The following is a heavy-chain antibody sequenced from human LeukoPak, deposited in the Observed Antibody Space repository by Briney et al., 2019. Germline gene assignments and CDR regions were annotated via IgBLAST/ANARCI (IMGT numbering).Heavy chain of an antibody. D-gene: IGHD2-2*01. CDR1: GYSISSGYY. Sequence: PSETLSLTCAVSGYSISSGYYWSWIRQPAGKGLEWIGRIYTSGSTNYNPSLKSRVIMSVDTSKNQFSLKLSSVTAADTAVYYCARDVGYCSSTSSSNWFDPWGQGTLVTVSS. CDR3: ARDVGYCSSTSSSNWFDP. CDR2: IYTSGST. J-gene: IGHJ5*02. V-gene: IGHV4-4*07.